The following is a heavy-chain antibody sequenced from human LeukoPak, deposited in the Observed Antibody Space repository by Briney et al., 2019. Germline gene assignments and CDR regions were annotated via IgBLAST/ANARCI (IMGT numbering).Heavy chain of an antibody. V-gene: IGHV3-23*01. CDR3: AKGSSNWLDHYYFDF. Sequence: GGSLRLSCAASGFTFSSYALSWVRQAPGKGLEWVSAINGGGTGTYYADSVKGRFTFSRDNSKNTLYLQMNSLRVEDTAVYYCAKGSSNWLDHYYFDFWGQGTLVTVSS. CDR2: INGGGTGT. CDR1: GFTFSSYA. J-gene: IGHJ4*02. D-gene: IGHD6-13*01.